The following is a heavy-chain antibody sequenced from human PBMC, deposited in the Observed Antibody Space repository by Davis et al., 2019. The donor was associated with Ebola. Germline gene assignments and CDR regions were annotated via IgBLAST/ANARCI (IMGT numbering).Heavy chain of an antibody. D-gene: IGHD2-2*01. CDR1: GVSFSSYY. V-gene: IGHV4-59*01. Sequence: PSETLSLTCTVSGVSFSSYYWSWLRQPPGKGLEWIGYIYYSGSTNYNPSLKSRVTISVDTSKNQFSLKLSSVTAADTAVYYCARDRIVVVPAGIGRWFDPWGQGTLVTVSS. CDR2: IYYSGST. CDR3: ARDRIVVVPAGIGRWFDP. J-gene: IGHJ5*02.